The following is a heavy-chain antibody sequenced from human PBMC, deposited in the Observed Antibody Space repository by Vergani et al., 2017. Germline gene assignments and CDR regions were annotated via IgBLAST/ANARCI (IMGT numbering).Heavy chain of an antibody. CDR1: GFILNNYD. Sequence: QVQLVESGGGVVQRGGSLRLSCATSGFILNNYDMQWIRQGPGKGLEFVAFIQFDGSNQYYADSVKGRFTLSRDFSKNTLYLQMNSLRTDDTATYYCAKHFRGWGIDYWGQGTQVIVSS. V-gene: IGHV3-30*02. CDR3: AKHFRGWGIDY. J-gene: IGHJ4*02. CDR2: IQFDGSNQ. D-gene: IGHD3-16*01.